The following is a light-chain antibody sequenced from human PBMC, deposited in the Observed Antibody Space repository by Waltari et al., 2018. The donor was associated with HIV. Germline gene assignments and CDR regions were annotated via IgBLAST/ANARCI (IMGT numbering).Light chain of an antibody. CDR3: QVWDNSNDVVV. V-gene: IGLV3-21*02. CDR2: DDT. CDR1: NIGSKS. Sequence: SYVLTQPPSVSVAPGQTARITCGGNNIGSKSVHWYQQKPGQAPVMVGYDDTDRPSGIPERFSGSNSGTRATLTISRGEAGDEADYYCQVWDNSNDVVVFGGGTKLTVL. J-gene: IGLJ2*01.